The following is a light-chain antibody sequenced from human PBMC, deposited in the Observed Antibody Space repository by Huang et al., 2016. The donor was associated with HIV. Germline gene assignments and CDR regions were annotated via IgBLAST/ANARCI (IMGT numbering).Light chain of an antibody. Sequence: DIQMTQSPSSLSASVGDRVTITCRASQSISSYLSWYQQKPGKAPKLLIYGASILQSGVPSRFSGSGSRTDFTLTISSVQPEDRATYYCQQSYNTPWTFGQGTKVEIK. J-gene: IGKJ1*01. CDR1: QSISSY. V-gene: IGKV1-39*01. CDR2: GAS. CDR3: QQSYNTPWT.